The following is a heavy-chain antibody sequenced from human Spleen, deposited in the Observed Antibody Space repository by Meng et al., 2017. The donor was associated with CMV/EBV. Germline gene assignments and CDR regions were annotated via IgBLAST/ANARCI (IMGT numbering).Heavy chain of an antibody. Sequence: GGSLRLSCAASGFTFSSYAMSWVRQAPGTGLEWVSAISGSGGSTYYADSVKGRFTISRDNSKNTLYLQMNSLRAEDTAVYYCASLTTVTIIDYWGQGTLVTVSS. J-gene: IGHJ4*02. CDR3: ASLTTVTIIDY. CDR2: ISGSGGST. D-gene: IGHD4-17*01. CDR1: GFTFSSYA. V-gene: IGHV3-23*01.